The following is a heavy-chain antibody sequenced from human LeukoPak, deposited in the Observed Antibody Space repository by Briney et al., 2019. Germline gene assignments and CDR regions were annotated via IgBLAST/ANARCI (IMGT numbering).Heavy chain of an antibody. V-gene: IGHV4-59*01. Sequence: PSETLSLTCTVSGGSIGSYYWSWIRQPPGKGLEWIGYIYYSGSTNYNPSLKSRVTISVDTSKNQFSLKLSSVTAADTAVYYCARVYCSSTSCSYFDYWGQGTLVTVSS. CDR2: IYYSGST. J-gene: IGHJ4*02. D-gene: IGHD2-2*01. CDR3: ARVYCSSTSCSYFDY. CDR1: GGSIGSYY.